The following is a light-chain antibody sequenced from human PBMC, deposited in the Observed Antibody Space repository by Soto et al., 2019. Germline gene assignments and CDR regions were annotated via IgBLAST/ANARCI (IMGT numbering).Light chain of an antibody. Sequence: EIVLTQSPATLSLSPGERATLTCRASQSVSSYLAWYQQKPGQAPRLLIYDASNRATGIPARFSGSGSGTDFTLTISSLEPDDFAVYYCQQRSNWRITFGQGTKVDIK. CDR2: DAS. CDR1: QSVSSY. V-gene: IGKV3-11*01. CDR3: QQRSNWRIT. J-gene: IGKJ1*01.